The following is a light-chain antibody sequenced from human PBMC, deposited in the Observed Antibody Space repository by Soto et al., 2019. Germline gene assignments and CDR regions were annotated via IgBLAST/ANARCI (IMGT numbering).Light chain of an antibody. Sequence: DIPMTQSPSTLSGSVGDRVTITCRASQTISSWLAWYQQKPGKAPKLLIYKASTLKSGVPSRFSGSGSGTEFTLTISSLQPDDFATDYCQRYNSYSEAFGQGNKVEL. CDR2: KAS. CDR3: QRYNSYSEA. J-gene: IGKJ1*01. CDR1: QTISSW. V-gene: IGKV1-5*03.